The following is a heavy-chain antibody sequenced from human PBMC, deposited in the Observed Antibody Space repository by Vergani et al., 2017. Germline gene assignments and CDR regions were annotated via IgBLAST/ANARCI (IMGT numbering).Heavy chain of an antibody. D-gene: IGHD2-15*01. V-gene: IGHV3-23*01. J-gene: IGHJ4*02. CDR1: GFTFSSYA. CDR2: ISGSGGST. CDR3: AKWGYCSGGSCYSSPFHY. Sequence: EVQLLESGGGLVQPGGSLRLSCAASGFTFSSYAMSWVRQAPGKGLEWVSAISGSGGSTYYADSVKGRFTISRDNSKNTLYLQMNSLRAEDTAVYYCAKWGYCSGGSCYSSPFHYWGQGTLVTVSS.